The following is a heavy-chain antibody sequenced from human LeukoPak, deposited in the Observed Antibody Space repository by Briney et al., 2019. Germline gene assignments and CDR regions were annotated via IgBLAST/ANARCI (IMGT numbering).Heavy chain of an antibody. J-gene: IGHJ4*02. CDR1: GFTFSGFA. V-gene: IGHV3-23*01. Sequence: GGSLRLSCAASGFTFSGFAMTWVRQAPGKGLEWVSTISGSGGSTYADSVKGRFTISRDNSKNTLYLQMNSLRAEDTAVYYCAKTMGAIDHDYWGQGTLVTVSS. D-gene: IGHD1-26*01. CDR2: ISGSGGST. CDR3: AKTMGAIDHDY.